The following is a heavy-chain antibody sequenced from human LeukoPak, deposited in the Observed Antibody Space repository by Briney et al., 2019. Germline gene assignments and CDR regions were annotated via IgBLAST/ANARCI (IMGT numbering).Heavy chain of an antibody. V-gene: IGHV4-59*01. CDR3: ARGLDYYYYYMDV. D-gene: IGHD3-16*01. CDR1: GGSISGYY. Sequence: PSETLSLTCTVSGGSISGYYWSWIRQPPGKGLEWIGYIYYSGSTNYNPSLKSRVTISVDTSKNQFSLKLSSVTAADTAVYYCARGLDYYYYYMDVWGKGTTVTVSS. J-gene: IGHJ6*03. CDR2: IYYSGST.